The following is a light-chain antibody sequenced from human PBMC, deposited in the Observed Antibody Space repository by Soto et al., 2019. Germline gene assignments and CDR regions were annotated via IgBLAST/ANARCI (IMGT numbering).Light chain of an antibody. CDR1: KSNIGTGYD. V-gene: IGLV1-40*01. J-gene: IGLJ2*01. Sequence: QSLLTQAPSVSGAPGQRVTIFCTGSKSNIGTGYDVHWYQRLPGTAPKLLIYGNSNRPSGVPDRFSGSRSGTSASLAITGLQAEDVADYYCLSYDCSLSALLFGGGTKLTVL. CDR3: LSYDCSLSALL. CDR2: GNS.